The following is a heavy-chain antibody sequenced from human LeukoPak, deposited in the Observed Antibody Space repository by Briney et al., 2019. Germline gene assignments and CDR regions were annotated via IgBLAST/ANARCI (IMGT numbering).Heavy chain of an antibody. V-gene: IGHV3-64*01. CDR1: GFTFNNYA. D-gene: IGHD1-26*01. CDR3: ARASSWELRLDYYMDV. Sequence: GGSLRLSCAASGFTFNNYAMHWVRQAPGKGLEYVSGISSNGVATYYANSVKGRFTISRDNSKNTLYLQMGSLRAEDMAVYYCARASSWELRLDYYMDVWGKGTTVTVSS. J-gene: IGHJ6*03. CDR2: ISSNGVAT.